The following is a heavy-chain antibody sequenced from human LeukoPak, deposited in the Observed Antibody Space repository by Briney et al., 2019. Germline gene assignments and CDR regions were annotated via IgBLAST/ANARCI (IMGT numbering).Heavy chain of an antibody. D-gene: IGHD6-13*01. J-gene: IGHJ4*02. CDR2: IYYSGST. Sequence: PSETLSLTCTVSGGSISSYYWSWIRQPPGKRLEWIGYIYYSGSTNYNPSLKSRVTISVDTSKNQFSLKLSSVTAADTAVYYCASSPTAAGTLGIFDYWGQGTLVTVSS. CDR3: ASSPTAAGTLGIFDY. CDR1: GGSISSYY. V-gene: IGHV4-59*08.